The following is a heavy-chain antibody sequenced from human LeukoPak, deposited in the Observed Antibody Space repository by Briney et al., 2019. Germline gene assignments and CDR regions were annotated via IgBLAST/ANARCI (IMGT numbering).Heavy chain of an antibody. Sequence: SETLSLTCAVYGGSFSGYCWSWIRQPPGKGLEWIGEINHSGSTNYNPSLKSRVTISVDTSKNQFSLKLSSVTAADTAVYYCASGISGVAAAGAWSQGTLVTVSS. J-gene: IGHJ5*02. V-gene: IGHV4-34*01. CDR2: INHSGST. D-gene: IGHD6-13*01. CDR3: ASGISGVAAAGA. CDR1: GGSFSGYC.